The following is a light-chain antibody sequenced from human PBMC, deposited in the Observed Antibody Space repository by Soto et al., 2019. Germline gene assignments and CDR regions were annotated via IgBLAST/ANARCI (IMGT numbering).Light chain of an antibody. CDR1: SSDVGGYKY. CDR3: SSYTSSNTYV. CDR2: EVS. J-gene: IGLJ1*01. V-gene: IGLV2-14*01. Sequence: QSALTQPASVSGCPGQSITMSCTGTSSDVGGYKYVSWYQQHPGKVPKLMVYEVSNRPSGVSNRFSGSKSGNTASLTISGLQAEDEADYYCSSYTSSNTYVFGTGTKV.